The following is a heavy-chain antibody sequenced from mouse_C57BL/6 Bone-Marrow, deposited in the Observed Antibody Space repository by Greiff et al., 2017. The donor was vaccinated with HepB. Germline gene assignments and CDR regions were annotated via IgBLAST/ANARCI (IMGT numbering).Heavy chain of an antibody. CDR1: GFTFSDYG. CDR3: ARNYYGSSYNWYFDV. V-gene: IGHV5-17*01. CDR2: ISSGSSTI. D-gene: IGHD1-1*01. J-gene: IGHJ1*03. Sequence: EVNLVDSGGGLVKPGGSLKLSCAASGFTFSDYGMHWVRQAPEKGLEWVAYISSGSSTIYYADTVKGRFTISRDNAKNTLFLQMTSLRSEDTAMYYCARNYYGSSYNWYFDVWGTGTTVTVSS.